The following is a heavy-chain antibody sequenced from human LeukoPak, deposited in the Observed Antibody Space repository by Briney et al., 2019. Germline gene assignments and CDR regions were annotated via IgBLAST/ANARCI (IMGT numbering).Heavy chain of an antibody. V-gene: IGHV1-2*02. Sequence: ASVKVSCKASGYTFTGYYMHWVRQAPGQGLEWMGWINPNSGGTNYAQKFQGRVTMTRDTSISTAYMEVSRLRSDDTAVYYCARGHSSGWSHYFDYWGQGTLVTVSS. D-gene: IGHD6-19*01. CDR2: INPNSGGT. CDR3: ARGHSSGWSHYFDY. J-gene: IGHJ4*02. CDR1: GYTFTGYY.